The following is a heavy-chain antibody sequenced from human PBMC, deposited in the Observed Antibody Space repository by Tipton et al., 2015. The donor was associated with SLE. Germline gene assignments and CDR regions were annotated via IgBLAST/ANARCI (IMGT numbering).Heavy chain of an antibody. J-gene: IGHJ6*02. Sequence: TLSLTCTVSGGSLSSYFWSWVRQAPGKGLEWIAPIHYRGALYYDPPLESRVTISVDLSNNQFSLRVTSVTAADMAKYYCARHAGIAVMRYGMDVWGQGTTVIVSS. CDR2: IHYRGAL. D-gene: IGHD6-19*01. CDR1: GGSLSSYF. V-gene: IGHV4-59*08. CDR3: ARHAGIAVMRYGMDV.